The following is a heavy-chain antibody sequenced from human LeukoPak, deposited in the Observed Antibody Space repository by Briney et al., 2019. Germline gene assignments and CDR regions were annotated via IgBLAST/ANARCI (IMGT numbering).Heavy chain of an antibody. CDR3: ARRIAATGSSRFDVFDI. J-gene: IGHJ3*02. D-gene: IGHD6-13*01. CDR1: GGSISSYY. CDR2: IYYSGRT. Sequence: PSETLSLTCTVSGGSISSYYWSWIRQPPGKGLEWTGYIYYSGRTNYNSSLKSRVTISVDTSKNQFSLKLSSVTAADTAVYYCARRIAATGSSRFDVFDIRGQGTMVAVSS. V-gene: IGHV4-59*08.